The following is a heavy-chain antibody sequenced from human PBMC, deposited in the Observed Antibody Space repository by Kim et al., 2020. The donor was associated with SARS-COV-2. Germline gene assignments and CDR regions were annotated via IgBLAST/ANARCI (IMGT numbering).Heavy chain of an antibody. CDR2: ISTSSSYI. Sequence: GGSLRLSCAASGFTFSTYSMNWVRQAPGKGLEWVSSISTSSSYIYYADSAKGRFTIPRDNAKSSLFLQMNSLRAEDTGVYYCARFEGYGMDVWGQGTTVT. CDR3: ARFEGYGMDV. D-gene: IGHD3-9*01. J-gene: IGHJ6*02. V-gene: IGHV3-21*01. CDR1: GFTFSTYS.